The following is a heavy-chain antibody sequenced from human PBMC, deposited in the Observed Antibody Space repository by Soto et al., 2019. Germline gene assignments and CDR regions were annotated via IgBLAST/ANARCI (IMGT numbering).Heavy chain of an antibody. CDR3: ARDWDYYVMDV. V-gene: IGHV3-30-3*01. CDR1: GFTFSSHA. Sequence: GRSLRLSCAASGFTFSSHAIHWVSQAPGKGLEWVAVISYDGSNKYYADSVKGRFTISRDNSKNTLYLQMNSLRAEDTAVYYCARDWDYYVMDVWGQGTTVTVSS. CDR2: ISYDGSNK. D-gene: IGHD3-16*01. J-gene: IGHJ6*02.